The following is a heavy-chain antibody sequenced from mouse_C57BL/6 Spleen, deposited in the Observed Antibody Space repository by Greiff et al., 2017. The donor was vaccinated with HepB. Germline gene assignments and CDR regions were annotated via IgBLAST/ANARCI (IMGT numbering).Heavy chain of an antibody. V-gene: IGHV1-50*01. CDR1: GYTFTSYW. CDR3: ARRDRSSYYFDY. J-gene: IGHJ2*01. CDR2: IDPSDSYT. D-gene: IGHD1-1*01. Sequence: QVQLQQPGAELVKPGASVKLSCKASGYTFTSYWMQWVKQRPGQGLEWIGEIDPSDSYTNYNQKFKGKATLTVDTSSSTAYMQLSSLTSEDSAVYYCARRDRSSYYFDYWGQGTTLTVSS.